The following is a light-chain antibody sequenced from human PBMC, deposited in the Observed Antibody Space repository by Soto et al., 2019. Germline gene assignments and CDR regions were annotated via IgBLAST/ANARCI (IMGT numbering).Light chain of an antibody. V-gene: IGKV1-16*02. Sequence: DIQMTQSPSSLSASVGDRVAISCRASQDIGNSLAWFQKKPGKAPESLIYAASTLHGGVPSKFSGSGSGTDFTLTISSLQPEDLATYYCQQYKSYPWTFGQGTTVEVK. CDR3: QQYKSYPWT. J-gene: IGKJ1*01. CDR2: AAS. CDR1: QDIGNS.